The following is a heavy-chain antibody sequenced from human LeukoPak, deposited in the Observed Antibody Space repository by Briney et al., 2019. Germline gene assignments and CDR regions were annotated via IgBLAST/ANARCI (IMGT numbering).Heavy chain of an antibody. D-gene: IGHD3-3*01. J-gene: IGHJ5*02. V-gene: IGHV4-4*09. Sequence: SETLSLTCTVSGGSISSYYWSWIRQPPGEGLEWIGYIYTSGSTNYNPSLKSRVTISVDTSKNQFSLKLSSVTAADTAVYYCARNPFWSGYPNWFDPWGQGTLVTVSS. CDR1: GGSISSYY. CDR2: IYTSGST. CDR3: ARNPFWSGYPNWFDP.